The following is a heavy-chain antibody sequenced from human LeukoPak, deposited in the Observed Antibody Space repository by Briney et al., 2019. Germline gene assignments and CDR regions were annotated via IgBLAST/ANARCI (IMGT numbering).Heavy chain of an antibody. CDR2: ISSSGTTT. J-gene: IGHJ4*02. CDR3: TTLTVATNFDY. CDR1: GFSFSVYE. Sequence: PGGSLRLSCAASGFSFSVYEMHWVRQAPGKGLEGISDISSSGTTTYYADSVKGRFTISRDNAKNSLYLQMNSLRAADTAVYYCTTLTVATNFDYWGQGTLVTVSS. D-gene: IGHD5-12*01. V-gene: IGHV3-48*03.